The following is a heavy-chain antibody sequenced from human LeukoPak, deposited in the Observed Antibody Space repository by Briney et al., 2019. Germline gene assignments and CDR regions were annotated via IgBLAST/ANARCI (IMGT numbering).Heavy chain of an antibody. V-gene: IGHV3-23*01. CDR3: AKRGEDPVDLDY. Sequence: PGGSLRLSCGVSGVTFSSHGMNWVRQAPGKGLEWVSAITGSGDRTYYTDSVRGRFTVSRDNSKSTLYLQMNGLRAEDTAVYYCAKRGEDPVDLDYWGQGTLVAVSS. CDR2: ITGSGDRT. CDR1: GVTFSSHG. J-gene: IGHJ4*02. D-gene: IGHD3-16*01.